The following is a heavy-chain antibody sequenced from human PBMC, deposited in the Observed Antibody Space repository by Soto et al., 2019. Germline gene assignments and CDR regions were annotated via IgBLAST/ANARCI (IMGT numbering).Heavy chain of an antibody. CDR2: IDGSSSTI. J-gene: IGHJ4*02. V-gene: IGHV3-48*02. CDR3: AAHGD. D-gene: IGHD3-16*01. CDR1: GFTFSTYN. Sequence: EVQLVESGGGLVQPGGSLRLSCAASGFTFSTYNMNWVRQAPGKGLEWVSYIDGSSSTIYYADSVRGRFTISRDNAKKSLYLQMHSLREEDSAVYYCAAHGDWGQGTLVIVAS.